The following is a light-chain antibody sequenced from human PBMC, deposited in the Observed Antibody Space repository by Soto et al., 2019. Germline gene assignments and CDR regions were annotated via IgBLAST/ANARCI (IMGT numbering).Light chain of an antibody. CDR2: KAS. V-gene: IGKV1-5*03. J-gene: IGKJ2*01. CDR3: QQFSSHSST. CDR1: QSISKL. Sequence: DIQMTQSPSTLSASVGDRVTITCRSSQSISKLLAWYQQKPGKAPKLLIYKASILESGVPSRFSGSGSETDFSLSINSLQPDDFATYYCQQFSSHSSTFGLGTKLEIK.